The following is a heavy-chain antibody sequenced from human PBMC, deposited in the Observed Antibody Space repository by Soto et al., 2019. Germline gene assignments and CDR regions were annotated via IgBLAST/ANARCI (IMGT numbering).Heavy chain of an antibody. J-gene: IGHJ6*02. Sequence: QVQLVQSGAEVKKPGSSVKVSCKASGGTFSSYTISWVRQAPGQGLEWMGRIIPILGIANYAQKFQGRVTITADKSTSTAYRELSSLRSEDTAVYYCARRGGAISPPGGMDVWGQGTTVTVSS. D-gene: IGHD3-16*02. CDR1: GGTFSSYT. CDR3: ARRGGAISPPGGMDV. V-gene: IGHV1-69*02. CDR2: IIPILGIA.